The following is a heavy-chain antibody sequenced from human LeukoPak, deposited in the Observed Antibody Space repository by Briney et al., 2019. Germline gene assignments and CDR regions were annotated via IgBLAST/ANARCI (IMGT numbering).Heavy chain of an antibody. D-gene: IGHD6-19*01. V-gene: IGHV4-39*01. CDR3: ATGEEVYSSGWKFDY. Sequence: SETLSLTCTVSGGSISSSSYYWGWIRQPPGKGLEWIGSIYYSGSTYYNPSLKSRVTISVDTSKNQFSLKLSSVTAADTAVYYCATGEEVYSSGWKFDYGGQETRVTVPS. CDR1: GGSISSSSYY. CDR2: IYYSGST. J-gene: IGHJ4*02.